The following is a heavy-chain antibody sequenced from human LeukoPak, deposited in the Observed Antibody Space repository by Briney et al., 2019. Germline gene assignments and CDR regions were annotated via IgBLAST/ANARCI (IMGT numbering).Heavy chain of an antibody. V-gene: IGHV3-21*01. CDR1: GFTFDDYG. Sequence: PGGSLRLSCAASGFTFDDYGMSWVRQAPGKGLEWVSSISSSSSYIYYADSVKGRFTISRDNAKNSLYLQMNSLRAEDTAVYYCARAQRGAYAFDIWGQGTMVTVSS. CDR2: ISSSSSYI. CDR3: ARAQRGAYAFDI. J-gene: IGHJ3*02. D-gene: IGHD3-10*01.